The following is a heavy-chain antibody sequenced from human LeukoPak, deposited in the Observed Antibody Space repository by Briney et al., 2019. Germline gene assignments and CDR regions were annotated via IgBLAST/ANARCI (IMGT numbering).Heavy chain of an antibody. D-gene: IGHD3-22*01. Sequence: SVKVSCKASGGTFSSYAISWVRQAPGRGLDWMGGIIPIFGTANYAQKFQGRVTMTEDTSTDTAYMELSSLRSEDTAVYYCALTMITAGEGAFDIWGQGTMVTVSS. J-gene: IGHJ3*02. CDR1: GGTFSSYA. CDR3: ALTMITAGEGAFDI. V-gene: IGHV1-69*06. CDR2: IIPIFGTA.